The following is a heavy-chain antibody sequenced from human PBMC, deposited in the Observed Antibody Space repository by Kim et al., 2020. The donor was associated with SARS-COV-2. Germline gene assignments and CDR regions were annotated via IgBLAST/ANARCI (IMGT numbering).Heavy chain of an antibody. V-gene: IGHV3-33*06. CDR1: GFTFSSYG. D-gene: IGHD3-9*01. Sequence: GGSLRLSCAASGFTFSSYGMHWVRQAPGKGLEWVAVIWYDGSNKYYADSVKGRFTISRDNSKNTLYLQMNSLRAEDTAVYYCAKDQYDILTWGGYYFDYWGQGTLVTVSS. CDR2: IWYDGSNK. J-gene: IGHJ4*02. CDR3: AKDQYDILTWGGYYFDY.